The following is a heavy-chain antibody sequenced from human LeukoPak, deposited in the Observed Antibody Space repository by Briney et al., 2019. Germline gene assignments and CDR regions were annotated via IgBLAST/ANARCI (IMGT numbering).Heavy chain of an antibody. CDR1: GFTFSSYS. D-gene: IGHD3-10*01. J-gene: IGHJ4*02. Sequence: GGSLRLSCAASGFTFSSYSMNWVRQAPGKGLEWASSISSSSSYIYYADSVKGRFTISRDNAKNSLYLQMNSLRAEDTAIYYCAKVTYGSGTYGAFDLWGQGTLVTVSS. CDR3: AKVTYGSGTYGAFDL. V-gene: IGHV3-21*04. CDR2: ISSSSSYI.